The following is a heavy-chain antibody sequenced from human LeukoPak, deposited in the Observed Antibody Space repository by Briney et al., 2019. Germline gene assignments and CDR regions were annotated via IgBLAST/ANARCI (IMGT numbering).Heavy chain of an antibody. D-gene: IGHD1-1*01. CDR3: ARDRHWNQGNFDY. J-gene: IGHJ4*02. CDR2: INPNSGGT. Sequence: ASVKVSCKASGYTFTGYYMHWVRQAPGQGLEWMGWINPNSGGTNYAQKFQGRVTMTRDTSINTAFMELSRLRSDDTAVYYCARDRHWNQGNFDYWGQGTLVTVSS. CDR1: GYTFTGYY. V-gene: IGHV1-2*02.